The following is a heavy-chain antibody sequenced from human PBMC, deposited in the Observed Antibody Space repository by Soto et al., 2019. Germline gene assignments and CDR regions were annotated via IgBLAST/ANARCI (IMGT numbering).Heavy chain of an antibody. Sequence: NPSETLSLTCTVSGGSISSGGYYWSWIRQHPGKGLEWIGYIYYSGSTYYNPSLKSRVTISVDTSKNQFSLKLSSVTAADTAVYYCARNRKTQLLYVDYWGQGTLVTVSS. V-gene: IGHV4-31*03. CDR1: GGSISSGGYY. D-gene: IGHD2-2*02. CDR3: ARNRKTQLLYVDY. J-gene: IGHJ4*02. CDR2: IYYSGST.